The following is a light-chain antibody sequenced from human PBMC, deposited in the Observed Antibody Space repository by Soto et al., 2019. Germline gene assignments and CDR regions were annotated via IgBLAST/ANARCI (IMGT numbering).Light chain of an antibody. Sequence: AIPLTQSPSSLSASVGERVTITCRASQGIGSALAWYQQRPGEAPRFLIYDASTLGSGVPLRFSGSGSGTYFTRTIITLQLEDFATYYCQQFNSYPLTFGGGTKVEIK. V-gene: IGKV1-13*02. CDR2: DAS. CDR1: QGIGSA. CDR3: QQFNSYPLT. J-gene: IGKJ4*01.